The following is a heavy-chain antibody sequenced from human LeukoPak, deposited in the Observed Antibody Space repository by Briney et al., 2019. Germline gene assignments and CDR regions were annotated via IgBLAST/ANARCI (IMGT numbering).Heavy chain of an antibody. D-gene: IGHD6-19*01. CDR1: GGSISSYY. J-gene: IGHJ4*02. V-gene: IGHV4-39*01. Sequence: SETLSLTCTVSGGSISSYYWGWIRQPPGKGLEWIGSFFYRGSTYYNPSLKGRVSISVDTSKNQFSLNLSSVTAADTAVYYCARQIRSSGWYPDYWGQGTLVTVSS. CDR2: FFYRGST. CDR3: ARQIRSSGWYPDY.